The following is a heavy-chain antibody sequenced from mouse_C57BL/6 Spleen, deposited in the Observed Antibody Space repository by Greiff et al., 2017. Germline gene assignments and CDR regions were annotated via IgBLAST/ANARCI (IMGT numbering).Heavy chain of an antibody. CDR1: GFTFSDYY. D-gene: IGHD3-3*01. J-gene: IGHJ1*03. Sequence: EVQGVESGGGLVQPGGSLKLSCAASGFTFSDYYMYWVRQTPEKRLEWVAYISNGGGSTYYPDTVKGRFTISRDNAKNTLYLQMSRLKSEDTAMYYCARHRGKSSRYFDVWGTGTTVTVSS. V-gene: IGHV5-12*01. CDR2: ISNGGGST. CDR3: ARHRGKSSRYFDV.